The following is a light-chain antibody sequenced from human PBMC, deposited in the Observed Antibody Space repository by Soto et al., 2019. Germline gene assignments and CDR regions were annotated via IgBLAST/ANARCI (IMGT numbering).Light chain of an antibody. J-gene: IGKJ4*01. Sequence: EIVFTQSPCTLSLSPGERATLSCRASQSVSNNYLAWYQQKPGQAPRLLIYGASNRATGIPDRFSGSGSGTDFTLTISRLEPEDFAVYYCEYYGSSITFAGGTKVDIK. CDR2: GAS. CDR3: EYYGSSIT. V-gene: IGKV3-20*01. CDR1: QSVSNNY.